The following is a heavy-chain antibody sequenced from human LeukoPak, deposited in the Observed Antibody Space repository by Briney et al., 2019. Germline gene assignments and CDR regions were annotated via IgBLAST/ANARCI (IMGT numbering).Heavy chain of an antibody. V-gene: IGHV3-48*01. D-gene: IGHD2-2*01. Sequence: GGSLRLSCAASGFTFSSYSMNWVPQAPGKGLEWVSYITSSSSTIYYADSVKGRFTISRDNAKNTLYLQMNSLRAEDTAVYYCAKDLLVVVPAASSNAFDIWGQGTMVTVSS. J-gene: IGHJ3*02. CDR1: GFTFSSYS. CDR3: AKDLLVVVPAASSNAFDI. CDR2: ITSSSSTI.